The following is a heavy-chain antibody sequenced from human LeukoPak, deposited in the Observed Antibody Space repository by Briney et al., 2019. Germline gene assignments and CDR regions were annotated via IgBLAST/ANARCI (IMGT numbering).Heavy chain of an antibody. D-gene: IGHD4-17*01. CDR1: GYTFTSNW. V-gene: IGHV5-51*01. Sequence: GESLKISCKGYGYTFTSNWIGWVRQMPGKGLEWMGIIYPRDSDTVYSPSFQGQVIMSVDKSISTAYLQWSSLKASDHAIYFCARRDYGGHAAYFDYWGQGTLVTVSS. J-gene: IGHJ4*02. CDR3: ARRDYGGHAAYFDY. CDR2: IYPRDSDT.